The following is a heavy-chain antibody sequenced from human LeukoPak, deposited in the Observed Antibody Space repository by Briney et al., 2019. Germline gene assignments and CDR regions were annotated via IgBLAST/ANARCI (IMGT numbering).Heavy chain of an antibody. J-gene: IGHJ4*02. V-gene: IGHV4-34*01. CDR1: AGSFSGYY. Sequence: LETLSLTCAVYAGSFSGYYWSWIRQPPGRGLEWIGEINHSGSTNYNPSLKSRVTISVDTSKNQFSLKLSSVTAADTAVYYCAREYYGSGRTFDYWGQGTLVTVSS. D-gene: IGHD3-10*01. CDR3: AREYYGSGRTFDY. CDR2: INHSGST.